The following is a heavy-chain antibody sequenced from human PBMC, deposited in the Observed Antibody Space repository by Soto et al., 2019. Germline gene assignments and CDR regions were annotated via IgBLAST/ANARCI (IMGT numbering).Heavy chain of an antibody. J-gene: IGHJ4*02. CDR2: ISAYNGNT. Sequence: ASGKVSCKASGYTFTSYGISWVRQAPGQGLEWMGWISAYNGNTNYAQKLQGRVTMTTDTSTSTAYMELRSLRSDDTAVYYCARRGLIGYSGYDYIDFDYWGQGTLVTVSS. CDR3: ARRGLIGYSGYDYIDFDY. V-gene: IGHV1-18*01. CDR1: GYTFTSYG. D-gene: IGHD5-12*01.